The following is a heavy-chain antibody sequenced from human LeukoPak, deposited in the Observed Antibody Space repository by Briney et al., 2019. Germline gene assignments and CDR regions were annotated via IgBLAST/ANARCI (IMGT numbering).Heavy chain of an antibody. CDR1: GGSINSSSYY. CDR2: IYGGST. J-gene: IGHJ5*02. D-gene: IGHD3-22*01. Sequence: PSETLSLTCAVSGGSINSSSYYWGWIRQPPGKGLEWIGSIYGGSTYYNPSLKSRVTISVDTSKNQFSLKLSSVTAADTAVYYCARSIRITMIVVVIANWFDPWGQGTLVTVSS. V-gene: IGHV4-39*07. CDR3: ARSIRITMIVVVIANWFDP.